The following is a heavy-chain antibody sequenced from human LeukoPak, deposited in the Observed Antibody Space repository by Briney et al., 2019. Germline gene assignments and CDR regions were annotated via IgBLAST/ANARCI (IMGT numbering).Heavy chain of an antibody. J-gene: IGHJ6*02. CDR1: GFTFSSYG. CDR3: AKDGYYDFWSGYYPHYYYYGMDV. V-gene: IGHV3-23*01. D-gene: IGHD3-3*01. Sequence: GGSLRLSCAASGFTFSSYGMHWVRQAPGKGLEWVSAICGSGGSTYYADSVKGRFTISRDNSKNTLYLQMNSLRAEDTAVYYCAKDGYYDFWSGYYPHYYYYGMDVWGQGTTVTVSS. CDR2: ICGSGGST.